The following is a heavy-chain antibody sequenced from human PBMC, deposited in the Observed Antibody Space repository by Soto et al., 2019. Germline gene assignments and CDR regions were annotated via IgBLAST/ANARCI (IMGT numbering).Heavy chain of an antibody. V-gene: IGHV3-33*01. CDR3: ARDEGHYGDYPHFQH. CDR1: GFTFSSYG. D-gene: IGHD4-17*01. J-gene: IGHJ1*01. CDR2: IWYDGSNK. Sequence: GGSLRLSWAASGFTFSSYGMHWVRQAPGKGLEWVAVIWYDGSNKYYADSVKGRFTISRDNSKNKLYLQMNSLRAEDTAVYYCARDEGHYGDYPHFQHWGQGTLVTVSS.